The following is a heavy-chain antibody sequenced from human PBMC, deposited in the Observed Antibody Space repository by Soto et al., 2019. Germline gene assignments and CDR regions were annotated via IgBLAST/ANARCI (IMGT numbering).Heavy chain of an antibody. CDR2: ILVGGST. D-gene: IGHD1-1*01. CDR3: AKATATSGGAFEI. Sequence: GWSLRLSCAVSGFICSSYDMSWVRQAPGKGLEWVSTILVGGSTHYEDSVKGRFTISRETSKNTVYLQMNRLTGGDTAVYYCAKATATSGGAFEIYGQGTMVTVSS. V-gene: IGHV3-23*01. J-gene: IGHJ3*02. CDR1: GFICSSYD.